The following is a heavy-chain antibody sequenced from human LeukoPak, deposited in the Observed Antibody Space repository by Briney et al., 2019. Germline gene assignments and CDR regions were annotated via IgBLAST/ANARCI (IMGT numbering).Heavy chain of an antibody. J-gene: IGHJ4*02. CDR1: GFTFSSYS. CDR3: ARDAVGAQYYFDY. D-gene: IGHD1-26*01. CDR2: ISSSSSYI. V-gene: IGHV3-21*01. Sequence: AGGSLRLSCAASGFTFSSYSMNWVRQAPGKGLEWVSSISSSSSYIYYADSVKGRFTISRDNAKNSLYLQMNSLRAEDTAVYYCARDAVGAQYYFDYWGQGTLVTVSS.